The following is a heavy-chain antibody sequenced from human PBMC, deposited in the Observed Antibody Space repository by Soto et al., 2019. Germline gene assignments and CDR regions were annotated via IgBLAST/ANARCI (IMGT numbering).Heavy chain of an antibody. D-gene: IGHD3-22*01. CDR3: ARSSGHYRPFDS. CDR2: ITSRSDTI. V-gene: IGHV3-48*03. Sequence: GGSLRLSCAASGFTFISYEMNWGRQAPGKGLEWVSHITSRSDTIYYADSVKGRFTISRDNAESSLYLQMNSLRAEDTAVYYCARSSGHYRPFDSWGQGTLVTVSS. J-gene: IGHJ4*02. CDR1: GFTFISYE.